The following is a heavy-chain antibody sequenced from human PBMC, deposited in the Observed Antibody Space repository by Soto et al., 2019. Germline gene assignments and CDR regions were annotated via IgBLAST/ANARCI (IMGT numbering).Heavy chain of an antibody. Sequence: QVQLVQSGAEVKKPRASVKVSCKGSGYSFRSYDITWVRQAPGQGLEWMGWVHPETGSTAYAQRFQGRVSMTSDTSRNTTNMELSDLRVEDTAVYYCARVRVPAHWLDPWGQGTLVTVSS. J-gene: IGHJ5*02. CDR3: ARVRVPAHWLDP. CDR2: VHPETGST. V-gene: IGHV1-8*02. CDR1: GYSFRSYD.